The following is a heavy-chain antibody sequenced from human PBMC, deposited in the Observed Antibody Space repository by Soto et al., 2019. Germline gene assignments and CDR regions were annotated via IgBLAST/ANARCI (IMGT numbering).Heavy chain of an antibody. CDR1: GGSISSGDYY. V-gene: IGHV4-30-4*01. CDR3: ARDLTLRSGVWFHP. Sequence: QVQLQESGPGLVKPSQTLSLTCTVSGGSISSGDYYWSWIRQPPGKGLEWIGYIYYSGSTYYNPSLTSRVTISVDTSKNQCALKLSSVTAADTVVYYCARDLTLRSGVWFHPWGQGTLVTVSS. CDR2: IYYSGST. J-gene: IGHJ5*02. D-gene: IGHD2-8*01.